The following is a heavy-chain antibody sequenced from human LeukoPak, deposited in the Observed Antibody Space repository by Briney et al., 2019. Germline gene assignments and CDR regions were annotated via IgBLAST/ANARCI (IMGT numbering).Heavy chain of an antibody. V-gene: IGHV3-49*04. CDR3: SRGQKDPYGPEFDY. CDR1: GFIFGDYN. CDR2: IRAKIHDGTT. J-gene: IGHJ4*02. D-gene: IGHD3-10*01. Sequence: PGGSLRLSCTTSGFIFGDYNMNWVRQAPGKGLEWVGYIRAKIHDGTTDFAASVKGRFTNSRDDSKSIAYLQMTSLKSEDTAVYYCSRGQKDPYGPEFDYWGQGTLVTVSS.